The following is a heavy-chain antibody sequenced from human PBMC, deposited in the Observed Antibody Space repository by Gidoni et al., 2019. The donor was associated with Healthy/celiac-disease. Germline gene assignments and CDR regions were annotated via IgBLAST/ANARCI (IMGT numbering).Heavy chain of an antibody. J-gene: IGHJ4*02. V-gene: IGHV3-15*07. D-gene: IGHD1-7*01. CDR1: GFTFSNAW. Sequence: EVQLVESGGGLVKPGGSLRLSCEASGFTFSNAWMNWVRQAPGKGLEWGGRIKSKTGGGTTDYAAPVKGRFTISRDDSKNTLYLQMNSLKTEDTAVYYCTTEDITGTTGYWGQGTLVTVSS. CDR2: IKSKTGGGTT. CDR3: TTEDITGTTGY.